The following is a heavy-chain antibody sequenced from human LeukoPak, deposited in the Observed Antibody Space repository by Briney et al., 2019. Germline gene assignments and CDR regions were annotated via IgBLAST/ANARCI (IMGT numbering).Heavy chain of an antibody. D-gene: IGHD3-22*01. V-gene: IGHV1-69*13. CDR3: ARAPAPYYYDSSGYYYRGAFDI. J-gene: IGHJ3*02. Sequence: ASVKVSCKASGGTFSSYAISWVRQAPGQGLEWMGGIIPIFGTANYAQKFQGRVTITADESTSTAYMELSSLRSEDTAVYYCARAPAPYYYDSSGYYYRGAFDIWGQGTMVTVSS. CDR1: GGTFSSYA. CDR2: IIPIFGTA.